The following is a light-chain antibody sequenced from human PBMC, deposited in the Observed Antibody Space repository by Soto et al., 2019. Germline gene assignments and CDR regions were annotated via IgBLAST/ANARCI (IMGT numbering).Light chain of an antibody. J-gene: IGLJ2*01. CDR3: CSYTSTTTSVL. CDR2: DVT. Sequence: QSALTQPASVSGSLGQSITISCTGTSSDVGAHNYVSWYQQHPGKAPKLIIFDVTNRPSGVSNRFSGSKSGNPASLTISGLQADDEADYHCCSYTSTTTSVLFGGGTKLTVL. V-gene: IGLV2-14*01. CDR1: SSDVGAHNY.